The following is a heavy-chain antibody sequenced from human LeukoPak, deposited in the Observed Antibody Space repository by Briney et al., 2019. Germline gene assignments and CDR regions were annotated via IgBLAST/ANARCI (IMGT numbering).Heavy chain of an antibody. J-gene: IGHJ6*03. CDR1: GYTFTDFY. CDR3: ARGHGSYYFYMDV. Sequence: ASVKVSCKASGYTFTDFYMHWVRQAPGQGLEWMGWFNPNSGDTNYAQTFQDRVTMTRDTSISTAYMELSSLRSDDTAVYYCARGHGSYYFYMDVWGKGTTVTVSS. CDR2: FNPNSGDT. V-gene: IGHV1-2*02. D-gene: IGHD3-10*01.